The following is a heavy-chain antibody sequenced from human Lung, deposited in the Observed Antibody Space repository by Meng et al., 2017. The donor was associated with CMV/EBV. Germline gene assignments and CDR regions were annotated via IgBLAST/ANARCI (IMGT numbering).Heavy chain of an antibody. CDR2: IYHSGST. J-gene: IGHJ4*02. CDR3: ASFPPPGKQWLVTDY. Sequence: QESGPRLWKPPRTLSLTCAVSGGSLRSSNWWSWVRQPPGKGLEWIGEIYHSGSTNYNPSLKSRVTISVDKSKNQFSLKLSSVTAADTAVYYCASFPPPGKQWLVTDYWGQGTLVTVSS. V-gene: IGHV4-4*03. D-gene: IGHD6-19*01. CDR1: GGSLRSSNW.